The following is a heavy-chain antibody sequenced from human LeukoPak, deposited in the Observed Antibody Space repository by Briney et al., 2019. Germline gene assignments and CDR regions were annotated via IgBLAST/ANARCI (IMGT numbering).Heavy chain of an antibody. D-gene: IGHD1-1*01. CDR1: GGSFSGYY. V-gene: IGHV4-34*01. CDR2: INHSGST. J-gene: IGHJ4*02. Sequence: SETLSLTCAVYGGSFSGYYWSWIRQPPGKGLEWIGEINHSGSTNYNPSLKSRVTISVDTSKNQFSLKLSSVTAADTAVYYCARKRGAKLDYWGQGTLVTVSS. CDR3: ARKRGAKLDY.